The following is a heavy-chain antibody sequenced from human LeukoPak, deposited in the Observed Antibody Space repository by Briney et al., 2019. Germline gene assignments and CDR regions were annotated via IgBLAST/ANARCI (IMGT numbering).Heavy chain of an antibody. J-gene: IGHJ6*03. Sequence: SETLSLTCTVSGGSISSSSYYWGWIRQPPGKGLEWIGSIYYSGSTYYNPSLKSRVTISVDTSKNQFSLKLSSVTAADTAVYYCARIYYYYYYMDVWGKGTTVTVSS. CDR3: ARIYYYYYYMDV. CDR1: GGSISSSSYY. CDR2: IYYSGST. V-gene: IGHV4-39*07.